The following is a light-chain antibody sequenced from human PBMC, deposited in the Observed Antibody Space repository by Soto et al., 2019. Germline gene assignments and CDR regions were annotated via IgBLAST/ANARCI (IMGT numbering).Light chain of an antibody. V-gene: IGKV1-9*01. CDR1: QTVGHY. Sequence: DIQLTQSPSFLSASVGDRVTITCRASQTVGHYLAWYQQRPGTAPNLLISAASTLQSGVPSRFSGSGSGTEFTLTISSLQPADFATYYCQQFNTCPLTFGGGTRVELK. CDR2: AAS. CDR3: QQFNTCPLT. J-gene: IGKJ4*02.